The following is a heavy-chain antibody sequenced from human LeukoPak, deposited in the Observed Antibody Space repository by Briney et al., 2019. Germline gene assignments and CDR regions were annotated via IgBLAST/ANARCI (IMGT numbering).Heavy chain of an antibody. Sequence: GASVKVSCKASGGTFSSYAISWVRQAPGQGLEWMGGIIPIFGTANYAQKFQGRVTITADESTSTAYMELSSLRSEDTAVYYCARGKGYSGYDVHFDYWGQGTLVTVSS. CDR3: ARGKGYSGYDVHFDY. J-gene: IGHJ4*02. CDR2: IIPIFGTA. V-gene: IGHV1-69*13. CDR1: GGTFSSYA. D-gene: IGHD5-12*01.